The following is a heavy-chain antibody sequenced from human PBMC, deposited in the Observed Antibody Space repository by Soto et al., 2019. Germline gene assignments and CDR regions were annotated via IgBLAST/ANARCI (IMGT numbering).Heavy chain of an antibody. J-gene: IGHJ4*02. D-gene: IGHD3-16*01. CDR2: ISGSGLTT. Sequence: EVQLLESGGGLAQPGGSLRLSCGASGLTFSSYAMSWVRQAPGKGLEWVSAISGSGLTTYYADSVKGRFTISRDNSKNTLYLQMNSLRAEDTAVYYCAKDLRFGGLGGQGTLVTVSS. CDR3: AKDLRFGGL. V-gene: IGHV3-23*01. CDR1: GLTFSSYA.